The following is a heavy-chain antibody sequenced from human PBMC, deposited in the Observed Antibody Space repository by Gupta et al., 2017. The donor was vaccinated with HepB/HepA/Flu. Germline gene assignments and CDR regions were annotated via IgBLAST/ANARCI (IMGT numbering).Heavy chain of an antibody. CDR2: IYYSGST. CDR3: ARQGYSGSAGGWFDP. D-gene: IGHD1-26*01. Sequence: QLQLQESGPGLVKPSETLSLPCTVSGGSISSSSYYWGWIRQPPGKGLEWIGSIYYSGSTYYNPSLKSRVTISVDTSKNQFSLKLSSVTAADTAVYYCARQGYSGSAGGWFDPWGQGTLVTVSS. CDR1: GGSISSSSYY. V-gene: IGHV4-39*01. J-gene: IGHJ5*02.